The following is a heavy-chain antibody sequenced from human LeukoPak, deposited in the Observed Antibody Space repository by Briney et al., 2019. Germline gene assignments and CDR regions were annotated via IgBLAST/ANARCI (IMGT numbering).Heavy chain of an antibody. CDR3: ARDNGGWFDS. CDR2: IKQGGREE. CDR1: EFILSDYW. V-gene: IGHV3-7*03. Sequence: PGGSLRLSCVASEFILSDYWMSWVRQAPGKGLEWVANIKQGGREEKYVGSVKGRFAISRDDAKSTLYLQMDSLSGDDTAVYYCARDNGGWFDSWGRGTLVIVSS. J-gene: IGHJ5*01. D-gene: IGHD3-10*01.